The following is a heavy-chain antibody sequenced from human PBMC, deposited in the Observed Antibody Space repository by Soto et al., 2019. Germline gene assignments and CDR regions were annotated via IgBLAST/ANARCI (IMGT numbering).Heavy chain of an antibody. CDR2: ISGSGGST. J-gene: IGHJ4*02. CDR1: GFTFSSYA. D-gene: IGHD6-6*01. CDR3: AKQFSGSSSEGTFDY. Sequence: EVQLLESGGGLVQPGGSLRLSCAASGFTFSSYAMSWVRQAPGKGLEWVSAISGSGGSTYYADSVKGRFTISRDNSKNTLYLQMKSLRAEDTAVYYCAKQFSGSSSEGTFDYWGQGTLVTVSS. V-gene: IGHV3-23*01.